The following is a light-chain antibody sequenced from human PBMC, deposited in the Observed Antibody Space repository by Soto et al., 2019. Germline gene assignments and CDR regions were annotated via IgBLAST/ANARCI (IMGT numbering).Light chain of an antibody. CDR3: SSYTSRTLGV. V-gene: IGLV2-14*03. Sequence: QSVLTQPASVSGSPGQSITISCTGTSSDVGGFNFVSWYQQHPGKAPKVMIYDVSDRPSGVSNRFSGSKSGNTASLTISGLQAEDEADYYCSSYTSRTLGVFGTGTKLTVL. J-gene: IGLJ1*01. CDR1: SSDVGGFNF. CDR2: DVS.